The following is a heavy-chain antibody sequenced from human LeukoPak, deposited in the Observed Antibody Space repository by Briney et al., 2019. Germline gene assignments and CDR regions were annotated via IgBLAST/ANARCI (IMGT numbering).Heavy chain of an antibody. J-gene: IGHJ4*02. V-gene: IGHV3-21*01. CDR2: ISSSSSYI. D-gene: IGHD1-7*01. CDR3: ARDAWNYYYFDY. Sequence: GWSLRLSCAPTGFTFSSYSMNWVRQAPGKGLEGVSSISSSSSYIYYADSVKGQFTISRDNAKNSLYLQMNSLRAEDTAVYYCARDAWNYYYFDYWGQGTLVTVSS. CDR1: GFTFSSYS.